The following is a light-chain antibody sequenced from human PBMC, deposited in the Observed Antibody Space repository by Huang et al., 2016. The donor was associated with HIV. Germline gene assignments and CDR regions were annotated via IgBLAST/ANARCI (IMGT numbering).Light chain of an antibody. Sequence: ILMTQSPSSLSASVGDRVTITCRASQTIRNYLNWYQQKPGKAPNLLIFTTSRLEGGVPPRFSSGGSGTEFTLTINSLQPEDFATYYCQQSYSTPLTFGGGTKVEIK. V-gene: IGKV1-39*01. J-gene: IGKJ4*01. CDR1: QTIRNY. CDR3: QQSYSTPLT. CDR2: TTS.